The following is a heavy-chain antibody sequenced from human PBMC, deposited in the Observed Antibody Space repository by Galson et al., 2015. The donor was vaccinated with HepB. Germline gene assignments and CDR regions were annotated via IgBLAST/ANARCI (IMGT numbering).Heavy chain of an antibody. D-gene: IGHD4-17*01. J-gene: IGHJ4*02. CDR3: ARVQAWSNDYGRGGPDY. Sequence: SLRLSCAASGFTFTNYNMIWVRQAPGKGLECVSYITSSSSKISYADSVKGQFTISRDNAKNSLYLQMTSLRGEDTAMYYCARVQAWSNDYGRGGPDYWGQGTLVTVSS. CDR2: ITSSSSKI. CDR1: GFTFTNYN. V-gene: IGHV3-48*04.